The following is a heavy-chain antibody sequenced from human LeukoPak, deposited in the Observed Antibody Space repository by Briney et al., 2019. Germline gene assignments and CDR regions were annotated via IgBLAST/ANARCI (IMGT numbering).Heavy chain of an antibody. Sequence: SEPLSLTCTVSGGPIDRHYWSWIRQPPGKGLEWIGYVFYPGSPNYNPSLKSRVTMSLDTSRDQFSLRLTSVTAADTAIYYRASRPAGSTWYGVFDYWSQGTLVTVSS. J-gene: IGHJ4*02. V-gene: IGHV4-59*11. D-gene: IGHD6-13*01. CDR2: VFYPGSP. CDR3: ASRPAGSTWYGVFDY. CDR1: GGPIDRHY.